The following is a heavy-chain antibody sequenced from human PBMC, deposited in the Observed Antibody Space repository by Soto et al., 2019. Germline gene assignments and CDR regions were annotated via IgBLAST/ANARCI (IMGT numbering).Heavy chain of an antibody. J-gene: IGHJ4*01. V-gene: IGHV4-59*01. CDR3: ARVHVMVVAGSTFDY. Sequence: SETLSLTCNVSGGSISSYYWNWIRQPPQKGLEWIGYIYSSGSPSYNPSLKSRVTISVDTSKNQFSLKLSSVTAADTAVYYCARVHVMVVAGSTFDYWGHGTLVTVSS. CDR2: IYSSGSP. CDR1: GGSISSYY. D-gene: IGHD6-19*01.